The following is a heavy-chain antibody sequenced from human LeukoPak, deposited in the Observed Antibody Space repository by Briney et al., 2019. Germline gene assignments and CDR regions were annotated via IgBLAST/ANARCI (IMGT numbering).Heavy chain of an antibody. J-gene: IGHJ4*02. D-gene: IGHD3-22*01. CDR1: GFTFGTYG. CDR2: IRYDGSSK. V-gene: IGHV3-30*02. CDR3: AKGPQYYYETRGEVDY. Sequence: GGSLRLSCAASGFTFGTYGMRWVRQAPGQGLEWVAFIRYDGSSKYYADSVKGRFTISRQNSKNTLYLQMNSLRAKDTAGYYCAKGPQYYYETRGEVDYWGQGTLVTVST.